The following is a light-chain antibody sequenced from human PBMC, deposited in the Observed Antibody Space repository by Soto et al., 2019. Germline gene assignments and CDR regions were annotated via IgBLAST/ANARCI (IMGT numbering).Light chain of an antibody. V-gene: IGKV3-20*01. CDR3: QQYGSPPRT. J-gene: IGKJ1*01. CDR1: QSVEKS. Sequence: EIVLTQSPGTLSLSPGERATLSCRASQSVEKSLVWYQQRPGQAPRLLIYDATTRATGTPDRFSGSGSETDCTRTISRLEPEDFAVYSCQQYGSPPRTFGQGIKVE. CDR2: DAT.